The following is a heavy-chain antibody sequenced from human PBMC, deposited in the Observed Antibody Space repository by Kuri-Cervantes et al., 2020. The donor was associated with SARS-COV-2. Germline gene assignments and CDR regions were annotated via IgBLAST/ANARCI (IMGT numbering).Heavy chain of an antibody. CDR1: GFTFTSYA. Sequence: SCAASGFTFTSYAMSWVRQAPGKGLEWVSGIINSGGNTDYATSVNCRFTIPKDNSKHTIYLPISSLRAEQTALYYGTKGMCELLPWGYYFDSWGQGTLVTVSS. V-gene: IGHV3-23*01. J-gene: IGHJ4*02. D-gene: IGHD1-26*01. CDR2: IINSGGNT. CDR3: TKGMCELLPWGYYFDS.